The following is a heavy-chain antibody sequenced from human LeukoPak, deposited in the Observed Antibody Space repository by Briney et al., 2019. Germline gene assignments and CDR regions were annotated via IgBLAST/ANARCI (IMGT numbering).Heavy chain of an antibody. Sequence: KRGESLKISCKGSGYSFTSYWIGWVRQMPGKGLEWMGIIYPGDSDTRYSPSLQAQVTISADKSISTAYLQWSSLKASDTAMYYCARRPLYDSSGYQEYFDYWGQGTLVTVSS. J-gene: IGHJ4*02. CDR3: ARRPLYDSSGYQEYFDY. V-gene: IGHV5-51*01. CDR2: IYPGDSDT. D-gene: IGHD3-22*01. CDR1: GYSFTSYW.